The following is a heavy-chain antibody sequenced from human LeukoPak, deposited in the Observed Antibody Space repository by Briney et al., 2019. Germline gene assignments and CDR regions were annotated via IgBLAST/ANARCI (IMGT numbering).Heavy chain of an antibody. J-gene: IGHJ3*02. CDR1: GGSISSSSYF. CDR3: ARHVAYGPLEI. Sequence: SETLSLTCTVSGGSISSSSYFWDWIRQPPGKGLEWIGNIYYSGSTDYNPSLKSRVTMSVDTSNNQFSLQLNSVTAADTAVYYCARHVAYGPLEIWGQGTMVTVSS. CDR2: IYYSGST. D-gene: IGHD3-10*01. V-gene: IGHV4-39*01.